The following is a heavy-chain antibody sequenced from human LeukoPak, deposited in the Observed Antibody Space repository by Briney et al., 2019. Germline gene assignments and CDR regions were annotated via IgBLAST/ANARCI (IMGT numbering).Heavy chain of an antibody. V-gene: IGHV1-46*01. J-gene: IGHJ4*02. D-gene: IGHD2-21*02. CDR3: ARGGFDCGGDCYRKHVDY. CDR2: SNPNGHTT. CDR1: GHPFSRYA. Sequence: ASVKVSCKPSGHPFSRYAMNWVPHAPGQGLGRITISNPNGHTTSYAQKFQGRVTMTRDMSTSTVYMELSSLRSEDTAVYYCARGGFDCGGDCYRKHVDYWGQGTMVTVSS.